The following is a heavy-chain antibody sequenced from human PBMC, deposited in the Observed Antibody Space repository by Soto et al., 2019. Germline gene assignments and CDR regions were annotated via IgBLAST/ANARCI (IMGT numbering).Heavy chain of an antibody. D-gene: IGHD3-3*01. CDR2: ISYDGSNT. J-gene: IGHJ4*02. Sequence: QVQLVESGGGVVQPGRSLRLSCAASGFTFSNYGMHWVRQAPGKGPEWVAVISYDGSNTHYADSVKGRFTISRDDSKNTLYLRMNSLRVEDTAVYYCAKDLPLFGVDPACFDYWGQGTLVTVSS. CDR1: GFTFSNYG. CDR3: AKDLPLFGVDPACFDY. V-gene: IGHV3-30*18.